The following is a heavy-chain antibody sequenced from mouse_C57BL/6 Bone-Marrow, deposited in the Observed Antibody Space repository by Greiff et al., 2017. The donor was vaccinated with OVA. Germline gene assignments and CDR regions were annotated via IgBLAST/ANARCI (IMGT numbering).Heavy chain of an antibody. Sequence: VQLQQPGAELVRPGSSVKLSCKASGYTFTSYWMHWVKQRPIQGLEWIGNIDPSDSETHYNQKFKDKATLTVDKPSSTAYMQLSSLTSEDSAVYYCARAAQATWFAYWGQGTLVTVSA. D-gene: IGHD3-2*02. V-gene: IGHV1-52*01. CDR1: GYTFTSYW. J-gene: IGHJ3*01. CDR3: ARAAQATWFAY. CDR2: IDPSDSET.